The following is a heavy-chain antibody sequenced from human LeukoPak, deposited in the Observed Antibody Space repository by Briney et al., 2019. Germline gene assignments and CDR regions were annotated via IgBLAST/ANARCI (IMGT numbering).Heavy chain of an antibody. Sequence: SETLSLTCAVYGGSFSGYYWSWIRQPPGKGPEWIGEINHSGSTNYNPSLKSRVTISVDTSKNQFSLKLSSVTAADTAVYCCARVHIAVVSPIGNWFDPWGQGTLVTVSS. J-gene: IGHJ5*02. CDR2: INHSGST. CDR1: GGSFSGYY. CDR3: ARVHIAVVSPIGNWFDP. D-gene: IGHD2-21*01. V-gene: IGHV4-34*01.